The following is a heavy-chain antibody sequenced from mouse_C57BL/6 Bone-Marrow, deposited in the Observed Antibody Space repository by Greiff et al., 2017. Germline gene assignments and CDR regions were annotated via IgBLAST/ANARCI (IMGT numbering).Heavy chain of an antibody. V-gene: IGHV5-6*02. J-gene: IGHJ3*01. Sequence: EVKLVESGGDLVKPGGSLKLSCAASGFTFSSYGMSWVRQTPDKRLEWVATISSGGSYTYYPDSVKGRCTISRDNAKNTLYLQMSSLKSEDTSMYYCASRGGTWFAYWGQGTLVTVSA. CDR3: ASRGGTWFAY. CDR1: GFTFSSYG. CDR2: ISSGGSYT.